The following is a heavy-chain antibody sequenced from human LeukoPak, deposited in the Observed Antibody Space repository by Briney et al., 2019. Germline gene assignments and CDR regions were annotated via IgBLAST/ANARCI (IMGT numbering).Heavy chain of an antibody. CDR3: AREVDYDYVWGSYRLFDY. J-gene: IGHJ4*02. D-gene: IGHD3-16*02. CDR2: IYYSGNT. V-gene: IGHV4-59*01. CDR1: GGSISSYY. Sequence: QTSETLSLTCTVSGGSISSYYWSWIRQPPGKGLEWIGYIYYSGNTNYNPFLKSRVTISVDTSKNQFSLKLSSVTAADTAVYYCAREVDYDYVWGSYRLFDYWGQGTLVTVSS.